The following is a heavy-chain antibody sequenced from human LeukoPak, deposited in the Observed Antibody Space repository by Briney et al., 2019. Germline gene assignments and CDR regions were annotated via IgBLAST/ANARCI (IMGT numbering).Heavy chain of an antibody. V-gene: IGHV3-33*01. J-gene: IGHJ4*02. Sequence: GRSLRLSCAASGFRFIGYGMHWVRQAPGKGLEWVAIIWYDGSKKYYADSVKGRFTISRDSSKNTLYLQMNSLRAEETATYYCARGSFGIDYWGQGTLVTVSS. CDR2: IWYDGSKK. CDR1: GFRFIGYG. D-gene: IGHD3-10*01. CDR3: ARGSFGIDY.